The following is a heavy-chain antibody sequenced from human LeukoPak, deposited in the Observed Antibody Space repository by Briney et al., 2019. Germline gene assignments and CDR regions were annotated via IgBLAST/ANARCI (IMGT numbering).Heavy chain of an antibody. CDR2: IYYSGST. Sequence: SETLSLTCTVSGGSISSYYWSWIRQPPGKGLEWIGYIYYSGSTNYNPSLKSRVTISVDTSKNQSSLKLSSVTAADTAVYYCARSPHMVRGVIYQHWGQGTLVTVSS. CDR3: ARSPHMVRGVIYQH. J-gene: IGHJ1*01. D-gene: IGHD3-10*01. V-gene: IGHV4-59*01. CDR1: GGSISSYY.